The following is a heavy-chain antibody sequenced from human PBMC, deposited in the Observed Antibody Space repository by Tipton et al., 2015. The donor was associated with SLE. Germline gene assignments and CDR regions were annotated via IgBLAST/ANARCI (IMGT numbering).Heavy chain of an antibody. J-gene: IGHJ2*01. CDR2: MYLSGST. Sequence: TLSLTCTVSGVSISTYYWAWIRQPAGKGLEWVGRMYLSGSTNYNPSLKSRVTMSVDTSKNQFSLKLSSVTAADTAVYYCARTNLQGSLVDWYFDLWGRGTLVTVSS. CDR3: ARTNLQGSLVDWYFDL. D-gene: IGHD5-24*01. CDR1: GVSISTYY. V-gene: IGHV4-4*07.